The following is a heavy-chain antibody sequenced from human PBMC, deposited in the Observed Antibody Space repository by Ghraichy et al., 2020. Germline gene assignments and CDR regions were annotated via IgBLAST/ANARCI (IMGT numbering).Heavy chain of an antibody. V-gene: IGHV4-4*02. J-gene: IGHJ6*02. CDR2: IYHSGST. D-gene: IGHD3-9*01. Sequence: SETLSLTCAVSGGSISSSNWWSWVRQPPGKGLEWIGEIYHSGSTNYNPSLKSRVTISVDKSKNQFSLKLSSVTAADTAVYYCARLPTKGVRYFDWLMDVWGQGTTVTVSS. CDR1: GGSISSSNW. CDR3: ARLPTKGVRYFDWLMDV.